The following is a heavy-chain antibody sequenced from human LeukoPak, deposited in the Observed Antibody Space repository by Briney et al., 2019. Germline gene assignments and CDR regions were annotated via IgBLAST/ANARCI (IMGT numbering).Heavy chain of an antibody. Sequence: PGGSLRLSCAASGFTFSSYAMSWVRQAPGKGLERVSAISGSGGSTYYADSVKGRFTISRDNSKNTLYLQMNSLRAEDTAVYYCAKREYQPTDYFDYWGQGTLVTVSS. V-gene: IGHV3-23*01. CDR1: GFTFSSYA. J-gene: IGHJ4*02. CDR2: ISGSGGST. D-gene: IGHD2-2*01. CDR3: AKREYQPTDYFDY.